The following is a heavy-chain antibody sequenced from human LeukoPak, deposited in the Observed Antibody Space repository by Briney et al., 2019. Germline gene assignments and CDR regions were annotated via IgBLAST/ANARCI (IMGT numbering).Heavy chain of an antibody. J-gene: IGHJ4*02. D-gene: IGHD5-18*01. CDR2: ISSSSSYI. CDR1: GFTFTSYW. V-gene: IGHV3-21*01. CDR3: ARHKSDTAMTYYFDY. Sequence: GGSLRLSCAGAGFTFTSYWMNWVRQAPGKGLEWVPSISSSSSYIYYADSVKGRFTISRDNAKNSLYLQMNSLRAEDTAVYYCARHKSDTAMTYYFDYWGQGTLVTVTS.